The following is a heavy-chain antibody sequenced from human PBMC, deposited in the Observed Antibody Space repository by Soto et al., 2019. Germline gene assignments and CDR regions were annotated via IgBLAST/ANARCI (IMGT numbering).Heavy chain of an antibody. V-gene: IGHV1-2*02. Sequence: ASVKVSCKASGYTFTGYYMHWVRQAPGQGLEWMGWINPNSGGTNYAQKFQGRVTMTRDTSISTAYMELSRLRSDDTAVYYCARESVAPAGYYYGMDVWGQGTTVTV. J-gene: IGHJ6*02. CDR3: ARESVAPAGYYYGMDV. CDR2: INPNSGGT. CDR1: GYTFTGYY. D-gene: IGHD6-19*01.